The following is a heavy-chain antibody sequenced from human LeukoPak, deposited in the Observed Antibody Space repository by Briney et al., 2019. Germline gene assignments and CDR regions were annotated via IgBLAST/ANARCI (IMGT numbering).Heavy chain of an antibody. CDR1: GGSISSSNW. CDR3: AREVDGSGSYYNADSFFDY. Sequence: SGTLSLTCAVSGGSISSSNWWSWVRQPPGKGLEWIGEIYHSGSTNYNPSLKSRVTISVDTSKNQFPLKLSSVTAADTAVYYCAREVDGSGSYYNADSFFDYWGQGTLVTVSS. V-gene: IGHV4-4*02. CDR2: IYHSGST. D-gene: IGHD3-10*01. J-gene: IGHJ4*02.